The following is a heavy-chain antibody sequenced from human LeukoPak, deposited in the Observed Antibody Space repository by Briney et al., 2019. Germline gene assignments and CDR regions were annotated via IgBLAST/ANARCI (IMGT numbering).Heavy chain of an antibody. CDR3: GKEERGGLLLGSYNYFDY. CDR2: ISGSGGST. V-gene: IGHV3-23*01. J-gene: IGHJ4*02. CDR1: GFTFSSYA. Sequence: PGASLRLSCAASGFTFSSYAMSWVRQAPGKGLEWVSAISGSGGSTYYADSVKGRFTISRDNSKNTLYLQMNSLRAEDTAVYYCGKEERGGLLLGSYNYFDYWGQGTLVTVSS. D-gene: IGHD3-16*01.